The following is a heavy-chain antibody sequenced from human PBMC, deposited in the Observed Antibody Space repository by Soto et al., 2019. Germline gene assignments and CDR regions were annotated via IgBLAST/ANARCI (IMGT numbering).Heavy chain of an antibody. J-gene: IGHJ3*02. V-gene: IGHV5-51*01. CDR1: GYSFTSYW. Sequence: PGESLKISCKGSGYSFTSYWIGWVRQMPGKGLEWMGIIYPGDSDTRYSPSFQGQVTISADKSISTAYLQWSSLKASDTAMYYCARPGAYYYDSSGYWDDAFDIWGQGTMVTV. CDR3: ARPGAYYYDSSGYWDDAFDI. CDR2: IYPGDSDT. D-gene: IGHD3-22*01.